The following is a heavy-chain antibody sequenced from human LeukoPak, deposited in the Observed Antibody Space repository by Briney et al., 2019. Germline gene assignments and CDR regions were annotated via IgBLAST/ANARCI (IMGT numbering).Heavy chain of an antibody. V-gene: IGHV4-59*01. J-gene: IGHJ3*02. CDR2: IYYSGST. CDR3: ARAFREGAFDI. Sequence: PSETLSLTCTVSGGSISSYYWSWIRQPPGKGLEWIGYIYYSGSTNYNPSLKSRVTISVDTSKNQFSLKLSSVAAADTAVYYCARAFREGAFDIWGQGTMVTVFS. CDR1: GGSISSYY.